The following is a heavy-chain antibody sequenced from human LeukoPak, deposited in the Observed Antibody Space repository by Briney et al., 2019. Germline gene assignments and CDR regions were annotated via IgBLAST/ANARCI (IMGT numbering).Heavy chain of an antibody. J-gene: IGHJ3*02. CDR1: GFTVSSNY. D-gene: IGHD1-26*01. V-gene: IGHV3-53*01. Sequence: PGGSLRLSCAASGFTVSSNYMSWVRQAPGKGLEWVSIIYSGGSTFYADSVKGRFTISRDDSKNTLYLQMNSLRAEDTAVYYCARGGSYLSAFDIWGQGTMVTVSS. CDR3: ARGGSYLSAFDI. CDR2: IYSGGST.